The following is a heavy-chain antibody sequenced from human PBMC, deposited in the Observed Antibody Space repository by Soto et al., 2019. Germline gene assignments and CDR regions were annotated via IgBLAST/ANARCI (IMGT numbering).Heavy chain of an antibody. J-gene: IGHJ3*02. CDR1: VFTFSSYA. D-gene: IGHD3-16*01. CDR2: ISYDGSNK. CDR3: ARGGDYASFAAFDI. V-gene: IGHV3-30-3*01. Sequence: QVQLVESGGGVVQPGRSLRLSCAASVFTFSSYAMHWVRQAPGKGLEWVAVISYDGSNKYYADSVKGRFTISRDNSKNTLYLQMNSLRAEDTAVYYCARGGDYASFAAFDIWGQGTMVTVSS.